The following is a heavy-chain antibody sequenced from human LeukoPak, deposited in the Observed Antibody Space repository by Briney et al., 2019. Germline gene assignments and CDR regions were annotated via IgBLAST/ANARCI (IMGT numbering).Heavy chain of an antibody. D-gene: IGHD2-21*02. J-gene: IGHJ5*02. Sequence: PGGSLRLSCAASGFTFSSYSMNWVRQAPGKGLEWVSSISSSSSYIYYADSVKGRFTISRDNAKNSLYLQMNSLRAEDTAVYYCARDPVTLSHPSNWFDPWGQGTLVTVSS. CDR1: GFTFSSYS. V-gene: IGHV3-21*01. CDR2: ISSSSSYI. CDR3: ARDPVTLSHPSNWFDP.